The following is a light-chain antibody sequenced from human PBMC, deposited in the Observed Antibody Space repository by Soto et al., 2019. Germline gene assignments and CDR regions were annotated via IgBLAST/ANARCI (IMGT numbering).Light chain of an antibody. V-gene: IGKV2-28*01. CDR2: LGS. J-gene: IGKJ2*01. Sequence: DIVMTQFPLSLPVTPGEPASISCRSSQSLLHSNGDTFLDWYLQKPGQSPQLLIYLGSDRASGVPDRFSGSESGTDFTLKISRVEAEDVGVYYCMQALQTPPTFGQGTKLEI. CDR1: QSLLHSNGDTF. CDR3: MQALQTPPT.